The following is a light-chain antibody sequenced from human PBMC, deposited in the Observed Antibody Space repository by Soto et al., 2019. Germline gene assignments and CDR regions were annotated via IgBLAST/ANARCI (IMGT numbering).Light chain of an antibody. CDR1: QTVSSNN. V-gene: IGKV3-20*01. CDR3: QQYGSSPFT. CDR2: GAS. Sequence: DIVLTQSPGTLSLSPGERATLSCRASQTVSSNNLAWYQQKRCQAPRLLIYGASSRAADIQDRFRGSGSGTDFTLSISSLAPEDFAVYYCQQYGSSPFTFGPGTAVDIK. J-gene: IGKJ3*01.